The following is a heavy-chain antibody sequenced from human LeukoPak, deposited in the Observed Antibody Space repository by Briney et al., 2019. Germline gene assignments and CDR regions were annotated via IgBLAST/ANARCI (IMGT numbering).Heavy chain of an antibody. CDR1: GFTFSSYA. CDR2: ISGSGGST. Sequence: GGSLRLSCAASGFTFSSYAMSWVRQAPGKGLEWVSAISGSGGSTYYADSVKGRFTISRDNSKNTLYLQMNSLRAEDTAVYYCAKDLRRGVYSGSYPFDYWGQGTLVTVSS. CDR3: AKDLRRGVYSGSYPFDY. V-gene: IGHV3-23*01. J-gene: IGHJ4*02. D-gene: IGHD1-26*01.